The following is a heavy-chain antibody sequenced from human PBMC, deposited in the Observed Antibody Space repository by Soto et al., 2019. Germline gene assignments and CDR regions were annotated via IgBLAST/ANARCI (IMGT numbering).Heavy chain of an antibody. CDR2: ISSSSSYT. Sequence: GGSLRLSCAASGFTFSDYYMSWIRQAPGKGLEWVSYISSSSSYTNYADSVKGRFTISRDNAKNSLYLQMNSLRAEDTAVYYCARGPPVYSGSYSVYFDYWGQGTLVTVSS. D-gene: IGHD1-26*01. CDR3: ARGPPVYSGSYSVYFDY. J-gene: IGHJ4*02. V-gene: IGHV3-11*06. CDR1: GFTFSDYY.